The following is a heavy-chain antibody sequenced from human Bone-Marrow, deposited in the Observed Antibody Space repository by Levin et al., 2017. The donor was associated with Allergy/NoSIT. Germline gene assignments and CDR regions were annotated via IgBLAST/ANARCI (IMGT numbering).Heavy chain of an antibody. J-gene: IGHJ5*02. CDR1: GGSFSGYY. D-gene: IGHD6-6*01. V-gene: IGHV4-34*01. CDR3: AREGPYSSSSFVAATSLFTNWFDP. CDR2: INHSGST. Sequence: SETLSLTCAVYGGSFSGYYWSWIRQPPGKGLEWIGEINHSGSTNYNPSLKSRVTISVDTSKNQFSLKLSSVTAADTAVYYCAREGPYSSSSFVAATSLFTNWFDPWGQGTLVTVSS.